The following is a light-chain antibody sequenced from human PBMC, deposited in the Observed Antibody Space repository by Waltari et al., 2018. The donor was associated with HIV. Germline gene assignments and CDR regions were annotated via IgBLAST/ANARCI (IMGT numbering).Light chain of an antibody. Sequence: ETVLTQSPGTLSLSPGERATLSCRTTQSVSPYLAWYQQKPDQAPRLLIYGASSRATGIPDRFSGSGSGTDFTLTISRLGPEDFAVYYCQQYGRSPITFGQGTRLEIK. J-gene: IGKJ5*01. CDR2: GAS. CDR3: QQYGRSPIT. V-gene: IGKV3-20*01. CDR1: QSVSPY.